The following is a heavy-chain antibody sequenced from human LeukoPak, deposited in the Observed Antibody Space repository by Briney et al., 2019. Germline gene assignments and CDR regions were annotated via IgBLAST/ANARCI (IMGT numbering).Heavy chain of an antibody. J-gene: IGHJ6*02. D-gene: IGHD1-14*01. CDR1: GFTFSSYS. V-gene: IGHV3-48*02. CDR3: AGQITYGLDV. CDR2: ISSSSSTI. Sequence: PGGSLRLSCVASGFTFSSYSMNWVRQALGKGLEWVSYISSSSSTIYYADSVKGRFTISRDNAKNSLYLQMNSLRDEDTALYYCAGQITYGLDVWGQGTTVTVSS.